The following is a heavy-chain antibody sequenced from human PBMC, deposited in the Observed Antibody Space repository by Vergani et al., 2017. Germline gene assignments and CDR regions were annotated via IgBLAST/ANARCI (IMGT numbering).Heavy chain of an antibody. CDR2: IKSTFDRGTT. CDR3: TTDPRYCGDGSCYWLRDHHYYGMDV. CDR1: GFSFRNAW. D-gene: IGHD2-21*01. J-gene: IGHJ6*02. V-gene: IGHV3-15*07. Sequence: EVQLVESGGGIVKPGGSFRLSCVASGFSFRNAWMNWVRRTPGKGLEWVGRIKSTFDRGTTDYAAAVKGRFTISRDDSKNTLFLQMNGLKTEDIGVYYCTTDPRYCGDGSCYWLRDHHYYGMDVWGQGTTVTVSS.